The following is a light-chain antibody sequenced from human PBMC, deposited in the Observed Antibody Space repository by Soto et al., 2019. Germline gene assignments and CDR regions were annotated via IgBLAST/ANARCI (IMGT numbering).Light chain of an antibody. CDR1: SSDVGRYSY. V-gene: IGLV2-11*01. CDR3: CSYAGTYTGV. CDR2: DVS. J-gene: IGLJ1*01. Sequence: QSVLTHPRSVSGSPGQSVSISCTGTSSDVGRYSYVSWYQQHPGKAPKLMIYDVSERPSRVPDRFSGSKSGNTASLTISGLQAEDEADYYCCSYAGTYTGVFGTGTKVTVL.